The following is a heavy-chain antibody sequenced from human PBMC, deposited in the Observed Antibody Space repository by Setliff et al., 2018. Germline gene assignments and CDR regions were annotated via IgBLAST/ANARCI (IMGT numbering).Heavy chain of an antibody. V-gene: IGHV1-46*01. J-gene: IGHJ4*02. CDR1: GYTFTTYY. D-gene: IGHD6-13*01. Sequence: ASVKVSCKASGYTFTTYYMHWVRQAPGQGLEWMGIINPTGGTTSYAQKFQGRVTMTRDTSTSTVYMELSSLRSEDTAVYYCATGQHSGSWTLDQWGQGIMVTVSS. CDR3: ATGQHSGSWTLDQ. CDR2: INPTGGTT.